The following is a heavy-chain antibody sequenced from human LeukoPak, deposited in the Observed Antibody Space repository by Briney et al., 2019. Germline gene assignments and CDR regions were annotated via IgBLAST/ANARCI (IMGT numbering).Heavy chain of an antibody. D-gene: IGHD6-19*01. CDR1: GFTFSSYG. CDR3: ARAALGAVAANFDY. J-gene: IGHJ4*02. V-gene: IGHV3-30*02. Sequence: GGSLRLSCAASGFTFSSYGMHWVRQAPGKGLEWVAFIRYDGSNKYYADSVKGRFTISRDNSKNTLYLQMNSLRAEDTAVYYCARAALGAVAANFDYWGQGTLVTVSS. CDR2: IRYDGSNK.